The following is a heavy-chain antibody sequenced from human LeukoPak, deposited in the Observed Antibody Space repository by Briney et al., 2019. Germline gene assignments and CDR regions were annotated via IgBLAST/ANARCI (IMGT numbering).Heavy chain of an antibody. CDR3: ARGRVPGY. CDR2: IYTSGST. J-gene: IGHJ4*02. V-gene: IGHV4-61*02. Sequence: SQTLSLTCTVSGGSISSGSYYWSWIRQPAGKGLEWIGRIYTSGSTNYNPSLKSRVTISVDTSKNQFSLKLNSVTAADTAVYYCARGRVPGYWGQGTLITVSS. D-gene: IGHD3-10*02. CDR1: GGSISSGSYY.